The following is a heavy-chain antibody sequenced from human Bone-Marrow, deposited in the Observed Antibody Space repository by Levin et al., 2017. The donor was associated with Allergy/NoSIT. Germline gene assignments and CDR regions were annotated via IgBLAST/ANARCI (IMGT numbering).Heavy chain of an antibody. CDR1: GYTFIGYG. V-gene: IGHV1-18*01. J-gene: IGHJ5*02. CDR2: ISAYNGNT. CDR3: SKGGGGPERNGFDP. Sequence: ASVKVSCKASGYTFIGYGINWVRQGPGQGLEWMGWISAYNGNTKSSQKFQGRVTMTTDTSTSTAFMELRSLTSDDTAVYYCSKGGGGPERNGFDPRFQGHLLRLSS. D-gene: IGHD1-1*01.